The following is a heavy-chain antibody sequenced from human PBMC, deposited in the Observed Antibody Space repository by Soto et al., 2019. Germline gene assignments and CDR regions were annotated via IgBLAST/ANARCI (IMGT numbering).Heavy chain of an antibody. Sequence: EVQLVESGGGLVKPGGSLRLSCAASGFTFSSYSMNWVRQAPGKGLEWVSSISSSSSYIYYADSVKGRFTISRDNAKNSLYLQMNSLRAEDTAVYYCARYADLHSLSYYYMDVWGKGTTVTVSS. J-gene: IGHJ6*03. CDR2: ISSSSSYI. V-gene: IGHV3-21*01. D-gene: IGHD2-2*01. CDR1: GFTFSSYS. CDR3: ARYADLHSLSYYYMDV.